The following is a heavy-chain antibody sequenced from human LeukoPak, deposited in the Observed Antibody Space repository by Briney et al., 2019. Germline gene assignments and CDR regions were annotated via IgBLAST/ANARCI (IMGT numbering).Heavy chain of an antibody. CDR2: ISSTSDYI. CDR1: GYTFRDYS. Sequence: GGSLRLSCAASGYTFRDYSVNWVRQAPGKGLEWVSSISSTSDYIYYADSVKGRFTISRDNAKNSLYLQMNSLRAEDTAVYYCARDVSDYGDYLYFDYWGQGTLVTVSS. J-gene: IGHJ4*02. V-gene: IGHV3-21*01. CDR3: ARDVSDYGDYLYFDY. D-gene: IGHD4-17*01.